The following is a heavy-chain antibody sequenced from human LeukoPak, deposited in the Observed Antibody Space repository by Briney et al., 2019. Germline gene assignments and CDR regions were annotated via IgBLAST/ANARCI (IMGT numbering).Heavy chain of an antibody. D-gene: IGHD3-9*01. CDR1: GDTFSSYA. Sequence: GASVKVSCKASGDTFSSYAISWVRQAPGQGLEWMGGIIPIFGTANYAQKFQGRVTMTEDTSTDTAYMELSSLRSEDTAVYYCATAVRGKYYDILTDFDYWGQGTLVTVSS. CDR2: IIPIFGTA. J-gene: IGHJ4*02. CDR3: ATAVRGKYYDILTDFDY. V-gene: IGHV1-69*06.